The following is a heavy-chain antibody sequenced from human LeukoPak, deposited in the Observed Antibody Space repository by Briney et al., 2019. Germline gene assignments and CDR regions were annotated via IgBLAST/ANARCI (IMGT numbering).Heavy chain of an antibody. D-gene: IGHD3-22*01. CDR1: GYTLTELS. J-gene: IGHJ4*02. V-gene: IGHV1-24*01. CDR2: FDPEDGET. CDR3: ATAPNYYDSSGYPFFIRY. Sequence: ASVKVSCKVSGYTLTELSMHWVRQAPGKGLEWMGGFDPEDGETIYAQKFQGRVTMTEDTSTDTAYMELSSLRSEDTAVYYCATAPNYYDSSGYPFFIRYWGQGTLVTVSS.